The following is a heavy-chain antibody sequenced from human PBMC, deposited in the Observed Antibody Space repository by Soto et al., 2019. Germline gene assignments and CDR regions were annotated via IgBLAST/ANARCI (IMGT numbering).Heavy chain of an antibody. Sequence: SETLSLTCTVSGGSVSSGSYYWSWIRQPPGKGLEWIGYIYYSGSTNYNPSLKSRVTISVDTSKNQFSLKLSSVTAADTAVYYCARDIRRYMVRGVIYYYGMDVWGQGTTVTVSS. CDR3: ARDIRRYMVRGVIYYYGMDV. CDR1: GGSVSSGSYY. V-gene: IGHV4-61*01. CDR2: IYYSGST. J-gene: IGHJ6*02. D-gene: IGHD3-10*01.